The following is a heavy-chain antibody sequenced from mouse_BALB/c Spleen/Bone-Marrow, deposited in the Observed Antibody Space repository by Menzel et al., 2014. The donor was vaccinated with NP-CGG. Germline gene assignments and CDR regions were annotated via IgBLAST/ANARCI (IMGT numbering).Heavy chain of an antibody. CDR1: GYTFTSYW. CDR3: ARRDYDYDDYSMDY. Sequence: QVQLKESGAELVKPGASVKLSCKTSGYTFTSYWIQWVKQRPGQGLGWIGVMFPRTGATYYNERFRGRATLTIDTSSSTAYMQLSRLTSEDSAVYFCARRDYDYDDYSMDYWGQGTSVTVSS. CDR2: MFPRTGAT. V-gene: IGHV1S132*01. D-gene: IGHD2-4*01. J-gene: IGHJ4*01.